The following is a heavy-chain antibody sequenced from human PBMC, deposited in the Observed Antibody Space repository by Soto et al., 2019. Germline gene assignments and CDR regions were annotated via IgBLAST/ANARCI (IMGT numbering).Heavy chain of an antibody. CDR1: GGSLSSGDYY. Sequence: TSETLSLTCTVSGGSLSSGDYYWSWIRQPPGKGLEWIGYIYYSGSTYYNPSLKSRVTISVDTSKNQFSLKLSSVTAADTAVYYCARGLIERPNIAAAGYLDYWGQGTLVTVSS. CDR3: ARGLIERPNIAAAGYLDY. V-gene: IGHV4-30-4*01. D-gene: IGHD6-13*01. CDR2: IYYSGST. J-gene: IGHJ4*02.